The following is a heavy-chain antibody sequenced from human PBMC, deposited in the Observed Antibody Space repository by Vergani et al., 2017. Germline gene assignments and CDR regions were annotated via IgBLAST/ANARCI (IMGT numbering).Heavy chain of an antibody. D-gene: IGHD3-22*01. V-gene: IGHV3-11*04. J-gene: IGHJ4*02. CDR3: ARVPELDYYDSSGLDY. CDR2: ISSSGSTI. CDR1: GFTFSDYY. Sequence: QVQLVESGGGLVKPGGSLRLSCAASGFTFSDYYMRWIRQAPGKGLEWVSYISSSGSTIYYADSVKGRFTISRDNSTNSLYLQMNSLRAEDTAVYYCARVPELDYYDSSGLDYWGQGTLVTVSS.